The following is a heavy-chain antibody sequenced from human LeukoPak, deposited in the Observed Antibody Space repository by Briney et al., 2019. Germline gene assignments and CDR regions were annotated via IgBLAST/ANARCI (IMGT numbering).Heavy chain of an antibody. CDR2: FDPEDGET. CDR3: ARGYYCGGDCYSHFDY. D-gene: IGHD2-21*02. J-gene: IGHJ4*02. CDR1: GYTLTELS. V-gene: IGHV1-24*01. Sequence: ASVKVSCKVSGYTLTELSMHWVRQAPGKGLEWMGGFDPEDGETIYAQKFQGRVTMTEDTSTDTAYMELSSLRSEDTAVCYCARGYYCGGDCYSHFDYWGQGTLVTVSS.